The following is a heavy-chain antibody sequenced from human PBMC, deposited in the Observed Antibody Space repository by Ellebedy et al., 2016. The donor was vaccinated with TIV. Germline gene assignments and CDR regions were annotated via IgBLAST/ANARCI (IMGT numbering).Heavy chain of an antibody. D-gene: IGHD2-15*01. CDR3: ARGRGSGGSGCWFDY. Sequence: SETLSLXCGVSGAAIRSGDDYWSWIRQVPGKGLEWIGYFYRGGLFYYNPSLRSRLTISLDTSENQFSLRVTSVTAADTAVYYCARGRGSGGSGCWFDYWGQGTLVTVSS. CDR1: GAAIRSGDDY. V-gene: IGHV4-31*11. CDR2: FYRGGLF. J-gene: IGHJ4*02.